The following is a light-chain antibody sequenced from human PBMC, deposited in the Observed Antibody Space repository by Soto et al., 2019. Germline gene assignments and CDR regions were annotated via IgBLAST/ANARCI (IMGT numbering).Light chain of an antibody. J-gene: IGKJ2*01. Sequence: EIVMTQSPGTLSLSPGERVTLSCRASQTINNNFLGWYQQKPGQPPRLLIFAASRRATGIPDRFSGSGACTDVTLTISRVEPGDFGVYYCQQYGSSPPYTFGLGTKLDIK. CDR3: QQYGSSPPYT. V-gene: IGKV3-20*01. CDR1: QTINNNF. CDR2: AAS.